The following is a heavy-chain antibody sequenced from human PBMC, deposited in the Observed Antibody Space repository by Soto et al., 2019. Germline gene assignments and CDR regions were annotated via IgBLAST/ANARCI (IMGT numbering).Heavy chain of an antibody. V-gene: IGHV1-69*17. CDR2: ITPLFGIP. CDR1: GGTSRSLS. CDR3: ARDTHSAGGWFDT. D-gene: IGHD2-15*01. Sequence: QVQLVQSGAEVKKPGSSVKVSCKASGGTSRSLSITWVRQAPGQGLEWMGGITPLFGIPNYLQKFQGRLTISVDKSTGTAYLELSSLRSEDTAVYYCARDTHSAGGWFDTWGRGTLVTVSS. J-gene: IGHJ5*02.